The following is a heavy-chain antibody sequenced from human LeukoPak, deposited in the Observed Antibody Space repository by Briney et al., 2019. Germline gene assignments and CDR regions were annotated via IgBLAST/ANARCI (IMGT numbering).Heavy chain of an antibody. J-gene: IGHJ6*02. D-gene: IGHD2-21*02. Sequence: ASVKVSCKASGYTFTSYYMHWVRQAPGQGLEWMGIINPSGGSTSYAQEFQGRVTMTRDTSTSTVYMELSSLRSEDTAVYYCAKEVVTTYYYYYGMDVWGQGTTVTVSS. CDR3: AKEVVTTYYYYYGMDV. CDR2: INPSGGST. V-gene: IGHV1-46*01. CDR1: GYTFTSYY.